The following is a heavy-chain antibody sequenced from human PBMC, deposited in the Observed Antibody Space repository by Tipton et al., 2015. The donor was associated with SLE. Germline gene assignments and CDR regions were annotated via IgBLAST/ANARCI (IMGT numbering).Heavy chain of an antibody. J-gene: IGHJ6*02. CDR1: GDSISSSSYY. Sequence: TLSLTCTVSGDSISSSSYYWGWIRQPPGKGLEWIGSIYYSGSTYYNPSLKSRVTISVDTSKNQFSLKLSSVTAADTAVYYCARLGAPLGIGVWGQGTTVTVSS. V-gene: IGHV4-39*07. CDR2: IYYSGST. D-gene: IGHD4/OR15-4a*01. CDR3: ARLGAPLGIGV.